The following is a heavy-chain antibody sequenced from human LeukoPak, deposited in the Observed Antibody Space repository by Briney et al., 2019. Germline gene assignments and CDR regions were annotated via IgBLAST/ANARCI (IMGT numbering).Heavy chain of an antibody. Sequence: SETLSLTCTVSGGSISSYYWSWIRQPPGKGLEWIGYIYYSGSTNYNPSLKSRVTISVDTSKNQLSLKLSSVTAADTAVYYCPRVGMYYYGSGTWYYLDYWGQGTLVTVSS. CDR2: IYYSGST. V-gene: IGHV4-59*01. D-gene: IGHD3-10*01. CDR3: PRVGMYYYGSGTWYYLDY. CDR1: GGSISSYY. J-gene: IGHJ4*02.